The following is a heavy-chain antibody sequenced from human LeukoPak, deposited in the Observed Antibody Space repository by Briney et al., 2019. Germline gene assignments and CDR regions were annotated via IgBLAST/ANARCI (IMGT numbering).Heavy chain of an antibody. CDR1: GYTFTGYY. V-gene: IGHV1-2*02. J-gene: IGHJ5*01. D-gene: IGHD2-8*01. CDR3: ARPLYRHPPINNWFDS. CDR2: INPNSGDT. Sequence: ASVKVSCKASGYTFTGYYLHWVRQAPGQGLEWMGWINPNSGDTNYAQKFQGRVTMTRDTSISTAYMELNRLTSDDTAVYYCARPLYRHPPINNWFDSWGQGTLVTVSS.